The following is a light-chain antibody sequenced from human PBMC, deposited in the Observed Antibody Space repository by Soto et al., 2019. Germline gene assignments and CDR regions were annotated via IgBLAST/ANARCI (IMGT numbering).Light chain of an antibody. V-gene: IGKV1-39*01. J-gene: IGKJ4*01. CDR1: QSISSY. CDR2: AAS. Sequence: DIQMTQSPSSLSASVGDRVTITCRASQSISSYLNWYQQKPGKAPKLLIYAASSLKSGVPSRISGSGSRTDFTLTISSLQPEDVATYYCQQSYSTLLSVGGGTKVEIK. CDR3: QQSYSTLLS.